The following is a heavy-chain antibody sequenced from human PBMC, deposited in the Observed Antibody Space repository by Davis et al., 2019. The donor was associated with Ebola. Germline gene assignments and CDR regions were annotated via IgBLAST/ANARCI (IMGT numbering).Heavy chain of an antibody. D-gene: IGHD3-9*01. V-gene: IGHV3-21*01. CDR3: ASRRGGPQNGWDILAGYP. CDR2: ITSSSSHI. Sequence: GESLKISCAASGFNFNTYAMNWVRQAPGKGLEWVSSITSSSSHIYYADSVKGRFTISRDNAKNTLYLQMNSLSAEDTAVYYCASRRGGPQNGWDILAGYPWGQGTLVTVSS. J-gene: IGHJ4*02. CDR1: GFNFNTYA.